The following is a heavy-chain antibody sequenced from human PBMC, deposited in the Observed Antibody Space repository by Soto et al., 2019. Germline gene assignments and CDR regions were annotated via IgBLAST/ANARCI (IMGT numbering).Heavy chain of an antibody. CDR1: GGSISSYY. CDR2: IYYSGST. CDR3: ARHQGRYYDYVWGSPRDDAFDI. D-gene: IGHD3-16*01. J-gene: IGHJ3*02. Sequence: SETLSLTCTVSGGSISSYYWSWIRQPPGKGLEWIGYIYYSGSTNYNPSLKSRVTISVDTSKNQFSLKLSSVTAADTAVYYCARHQGRYYDYVWGSPRDDAFDIRGQGTMVTVSS. V-gene: IGHV4-59*01.